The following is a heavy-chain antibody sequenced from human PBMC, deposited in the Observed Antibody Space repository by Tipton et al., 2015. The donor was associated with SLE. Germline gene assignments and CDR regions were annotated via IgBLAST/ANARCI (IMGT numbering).Heavy chain of an antibody. D-gene: IGHD1-1*01. Sequence: SLRLSCAVSGFTFDDSVHDSAMHWVRQVPGKGLEWVSGISWNGDSTHYADSVKGRFIISRNNARKSLFLQMNSLRPEDTALYYCVKDMDFLGSKSTLEYWGQGTLVTVSS. CDR2: ISWNGDST. CDR3: VKDMDFLGSKSTLEY. J-gene: IGHJ4*02. CDR1: GFTFDDSVHDSA. V-gene: IGHV3-9*01.